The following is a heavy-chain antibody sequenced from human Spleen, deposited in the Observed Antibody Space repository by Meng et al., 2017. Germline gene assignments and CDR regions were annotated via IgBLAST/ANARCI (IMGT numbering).Heavy chain of an antibody. CDR3: ARQKETNDY. V-gene: IGHV3-23*04. D-gene: IGHD5-24*01. CDR1: GFTFSNYG. CDR2: ISGSGGST. J-gene: IGHJ4*02. Sequence: VQLVESGGGVVQPGRSLRLSCAASGFTFSNYGMTWVRQAPGKGLEWVSAISGSGGSTYYADSMRGRFTISRDNSKNTVLLQMNSLRVEDTAVYYCARQKETNDYWGQGTLVTVSS.